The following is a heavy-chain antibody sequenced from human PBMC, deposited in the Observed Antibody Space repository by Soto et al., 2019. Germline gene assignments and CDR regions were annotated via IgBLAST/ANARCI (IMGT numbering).Heavy chain of an antibody. J-gene: IGHJ5*02. CDR3: ARVNGGTTVVVYNWFDP. Sequence: SVKVSCKASGGTFSSYAISWVRQAPGQGLEWMGGIIPIFGTANYAQKFQGRVTITADESTSTAYMELSSLRSEDTAVYYCARVNGGTTVVVYNWFDPWGQGTLVTVSS. D-gene: IGHD1-7*01. CDR2: IIPIFGTA. CDR1: GGTFSSYA. V-gene: IGHV1-69*13.